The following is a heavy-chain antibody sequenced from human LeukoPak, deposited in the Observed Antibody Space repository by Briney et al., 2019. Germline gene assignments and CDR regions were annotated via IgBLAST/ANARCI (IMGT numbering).Heavy chain of an antibody. CDR1: GFTFSTHA. V-gene: IGHV3-23*01. J-gene: IGHJ4*02. Sequence: PGGSLRLSCVASGFTFSTHAMSWVRQAPGKGLEWVSDISASGGSTYYADSVKGRFTVSRDNSKNTVYLQMSSLRADDTAVYYCAKGPRQQLVTRFDNWGQGTLVTVSS. CDR2: ISASGGST. CDR3: AKGPRQQLVTRFDN. D-gene: IGHD6-13*01.